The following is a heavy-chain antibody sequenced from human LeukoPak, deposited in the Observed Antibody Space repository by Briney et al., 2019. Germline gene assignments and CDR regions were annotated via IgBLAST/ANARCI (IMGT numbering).Heavy chain of an antibody. CDR2: IYYSGST. V-gene: IGHV4-30-4*01. Sequence: SQTLSLTCTVSGGSISSGDYYWSWIRQPPGKGLEWIGYIYYSGSTYYNPSLKSRVTISLDTSKNQFSLKLSSVTAADTAVYYCASDYYDSSGYAFDYWGQGPLVTVSS. D-gene: IGHD3-22*01. CDR3: ASDYYDSSGYAFDY. CDR1: GGSISSGDYY. J-gene: IGHJ4*02.